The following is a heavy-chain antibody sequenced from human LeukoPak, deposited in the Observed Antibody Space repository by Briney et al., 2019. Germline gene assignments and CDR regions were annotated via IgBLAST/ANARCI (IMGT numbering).Heavy chain of an antibody. J-gene: IGHJ4*02. V-gene: IGHV3-7*01. CDR2: IKEDGREK. CDR1: GFTFSRHW. Sequence: PGGSPRLSCAASGFTFSRHWMSWVRQAPGKGLEWVANIKEDGREKKYVDSVKDRFTISRDNTKNLVYMQMSGLRVDDTAIYYCARDKEGGSNDHWGQGTLVTVSS. D-gene: IGHD2-15*01. CDR3: ARDKEGGSNDH.